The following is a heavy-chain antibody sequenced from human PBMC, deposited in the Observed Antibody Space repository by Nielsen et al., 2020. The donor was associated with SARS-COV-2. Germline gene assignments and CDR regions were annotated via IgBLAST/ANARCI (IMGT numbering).Heavy chain of an antibody. Sequence: SETLSLTCTVSGGSISSYYWSWIRQPPGKGLEWIGYIYYSGSTNYNPSLKSRVTISVDTSKNQFSLKLSSVTAADTAVYYCARVLRGSGSPGAFDIWGQRTMVTVSS. J-gene: IGHJ3*02. D-gene: IGHD3-10*01. CDR2: IYYSGST. CDR1: GGSISSYY. V-gene: IGHV4-59*01. CDR3: ARVLRGSGSPGAFDI.